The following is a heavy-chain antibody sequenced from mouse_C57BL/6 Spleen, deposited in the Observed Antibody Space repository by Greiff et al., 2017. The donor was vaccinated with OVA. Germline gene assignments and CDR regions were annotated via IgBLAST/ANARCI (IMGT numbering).Heavy chain of an antibody. D-gene: IGHD1-1*01. J-gene: IGHJ4*01. CDR2: IRNKANGYTT. CDR1: GFTFTDYY. CDR3: ARNYYGSSLYAMDY. V-gene: IGHV7-3*01. Sequence: EVQVVESGGGLVQPGGSLSLSCAASGFTFTDYYMSWVRQPPGKALEWLGFIRNKANGYTTEYSASVKGRFTISRDNSQSILYLQMNALRAEDSATYYCARNYYGSSLYAMDYWGQGTSVTVSS.